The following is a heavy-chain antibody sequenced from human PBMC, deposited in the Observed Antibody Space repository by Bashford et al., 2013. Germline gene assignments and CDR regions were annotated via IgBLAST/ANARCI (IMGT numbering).Heavy chain of an antibody. CDR2: SSGDGVTT. V-gene: IGHV3-30-3*01. D-gene: IGHD3-10*01. J-gene: IGHJ4*02. CDR1: GYTFSSLA. Sequence: GSLRLSCVASGYTFSSLAVHWVRQAPGKGLEWLAVSSGDGVTTYHADSVKGRFTTSRDNSKNTLYVQMNSLSGEDTAVYYCARKYAPGTYGGDYFDYWGQGTLVTVSS. CDR3: ARKYAPGTYGGDYFDY.